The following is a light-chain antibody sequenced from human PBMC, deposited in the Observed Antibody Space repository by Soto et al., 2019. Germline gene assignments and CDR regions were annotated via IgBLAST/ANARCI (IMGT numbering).Light chain of an antibody. CDR2: GSS. Sequence: EVVLTQYPGTVSLSPGERATLSCRASQSVSNNYLAWYQQKPGQSPKLLIFGSSDRATGIPDRFSGSGSGTDFTLTISSLEPEDFAVYYCQQYGSSPPYTFGQGTKLEIK. CDR3: QQYGSSPPYT. CDR1: QSVSNNY. V-gene: IGKV3-20*01. J-gene: IGKJ2*01.